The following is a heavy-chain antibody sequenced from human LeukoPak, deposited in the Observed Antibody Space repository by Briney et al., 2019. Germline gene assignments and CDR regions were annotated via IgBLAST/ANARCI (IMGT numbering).Heavy chain of an antibody. CDR2: IYTSGST. J-gene: IGHJ4*02. CDR1: GGSMSSYY. CDR3: ARTTLGYSYGLKDY. Sequence: SETLSLTCTVSGGSMSSYYWSWIRQPAGKGLEWIGRIYTSGSTNYNPSLKSRVTMSVDTSKNQFSLKLTSVTAADTAVYYCARTTLGYSYGLKDYWGQGTLVTVSS. D-gene: IGHD5-18*01. V-gene: IGHV4-4*07.